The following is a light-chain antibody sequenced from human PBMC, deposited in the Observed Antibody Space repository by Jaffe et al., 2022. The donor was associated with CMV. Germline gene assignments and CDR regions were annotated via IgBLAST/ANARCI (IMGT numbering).Light chain of an antibody. CDR2: GAS. CDR3: QQYNNWPLT. Sequence: EIVMTQSPATLSVSPGERATLSCRASQSVSSNLAWYQQKPGQAPRLLIYGASTRATGIPARFSGRGSGTEFTLTIYSLQSEDFAVYYCQQYNNWPLTFGGGTKVEIK. V-gene: IGKV3-15*01. J-gene: IGKJ4*01. CDR1: QSVSSN.